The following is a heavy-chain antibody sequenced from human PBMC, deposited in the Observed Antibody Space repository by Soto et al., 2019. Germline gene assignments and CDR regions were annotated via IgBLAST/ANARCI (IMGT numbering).Heavy chain of an antibody. CDR2: ISAYNGNT. CDR1: GYTFTCYG. V-gene: IGHV1-18*01. Sequence: VASVKVSCKASGYTFTCYGISWVRQAPGQGLEWMGWISAYNGNTNYAQNLQGRVTMTTDTSASTAYMELRSLRSDDTAVYYCARDYCSGGSCYYDYWGLGTLVTVSS. D-gene: IGHD2-15*01. CDR3: ARDYCSGGSCYYDY. J-gene: IGHJ4*02.